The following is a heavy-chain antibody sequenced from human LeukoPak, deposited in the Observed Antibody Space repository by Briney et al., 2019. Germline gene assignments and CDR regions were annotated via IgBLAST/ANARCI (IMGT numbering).Heavy chain of an antibody. CDR2: ISGSGGST. CDR1: GFTFSSYA. D-gene: IGHD6-13*01. CDR3: ARDGPAAGTEVDY. Sequence: GSLRFSCAASGFTFSSYAVSWVRQAPGKGLEWVSAISGSGGSTYYADSVKGRFTISRDNTKNSLYLQMNSLRPEDTAVYYCARDGPAAGTEVDYWGQGTLVTVSS. V-gene: IGHV3-23*01. J-gene: IGHJ4*02.